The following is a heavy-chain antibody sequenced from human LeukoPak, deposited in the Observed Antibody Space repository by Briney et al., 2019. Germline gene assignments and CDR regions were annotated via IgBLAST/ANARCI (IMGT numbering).Heavy chain of an antibody. CDR3: AGYNHLDS. V-gene: IGHV3-7*01. J-gene: IGHJ4*02. CDR1: GFTFSSHW. D-gene: IGHD1-14*01. Sequence: PGGSLRLSCAASGFTFSSHWMNWVRQAPGRGLEWVANIKEDGSEKYYGDSVKGRFAISRDNAENSLYLQMTSLTAEDTAVYYCAGYNHLDSWGRGTLVTVSS. CDR2: IKEDGSEK.